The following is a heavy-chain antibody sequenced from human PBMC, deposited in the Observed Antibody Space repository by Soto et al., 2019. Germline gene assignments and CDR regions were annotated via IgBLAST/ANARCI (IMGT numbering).Heavy chain of an antibody. J-gene: IGHJ6*02. D-gene: IGHD2-2*01. V-gene: IGHV1-69*08. CDR3: ARDRYCSSTSCYARPYDGMDV. Sequence: QVQLVQSGAEVKKPGSSVKVSCKASGGTFSSYTISWVRQAPGQGLEWMGRIIPILGIANYAQKFQGRVTMTAEQPTSTAYMELSSLRSEDTAVYYCARDRYCSSTSCYARPYDGMDVWGQGPTVTVSS. CDR1: GGTFSSYT. CDR2: IIPILGIA.